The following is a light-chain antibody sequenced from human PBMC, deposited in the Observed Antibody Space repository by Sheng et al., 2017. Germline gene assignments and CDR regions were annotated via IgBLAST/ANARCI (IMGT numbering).Light chain of an antibody. CDR1: QSVSTN. Sequence: EIVLTQSPGTLSLSPGEGATLSCRASQSVSTNLAWYQQKPGQSPRLLIHSASTRATGIPARFSGSGSGTEFTLTISSLQSEDFALYYCQQYNEWPPLTFGGGTKVEIK. V-gene: IGKV3-15*01. CDR3: QQYNEWPPLT. CDR2: SAS. J-gene: IGKJ4*01.